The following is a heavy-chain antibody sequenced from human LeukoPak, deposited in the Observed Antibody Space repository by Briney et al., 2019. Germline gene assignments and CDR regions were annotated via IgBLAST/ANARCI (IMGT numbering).Heavy chain of an antibody. CDR2: ISSSSTYI. Sequence: GGSLRLSCAVSGFIFSSYTMNWVRQAPGKGLEWVSSISSSSTYIYFADSVKGRFTISRDNAKNSLYLQMNSLRAEDTAVYYCARDSSSRVTCFDYWGQGTLVTVSS. J-gene: IGHJ4*02. CDR3: ARDSSSRVTCFDY. V-gene: IGHV3-21*01. D-gene: IGHD6-13*01. CDR1: GFIFSSYT.